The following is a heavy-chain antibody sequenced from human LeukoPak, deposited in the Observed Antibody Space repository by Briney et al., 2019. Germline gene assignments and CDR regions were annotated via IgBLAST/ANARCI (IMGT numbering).Heavy chain of an antibody. J-gene: IGHJ4*02. CDR1: GGSISSYY. V-gene: IGHV4-59*12. Sequence: SETLSLTCTVSGGSISSYYWSWIRQPPGKGLEWIGYIYYSGSTNYNPSLKSRVTISVDTSKNQFSLKLSSVTAADTAVYYCARMMEADYYDSSGSPSYWGQGTLVTVSS. D-gene: IGHD3-22*01. CDR3: ARMMEADYYDSSGSPSY. CDR2: IYYSGST.